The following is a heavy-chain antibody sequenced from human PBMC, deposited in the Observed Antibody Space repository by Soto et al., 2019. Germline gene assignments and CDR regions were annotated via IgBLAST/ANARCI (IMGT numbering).Heavy chain of an antibody. CDR1: GGSFSGYY. CDR2: INHSGST. J-gene: IGHJ4*02. V-gene: IGHV4-34*01. Sequence: SETRSLTCAVYGGSFSGYYWSWIRQPPGKGLEWIGEINHSGSTNYNPSLKSRVTISVDTSKNQFSLKLSSVTAADTAVYYCARYRTTVTTFDYWGQGTLVTVSS. CDR3: ARYRTTVTTFDY. D-gene: IGHD4-17*01.